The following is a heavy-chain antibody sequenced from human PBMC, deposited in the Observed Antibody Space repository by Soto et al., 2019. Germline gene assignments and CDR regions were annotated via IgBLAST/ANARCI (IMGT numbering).Heavy chain of an antibody. CDR2: INPNRGGT. J-gene: IGHJ6*02. V-gene: IGHV1-2*04. CDR1: GYTFTVYP. Sequence: VKVFCKASGYTFTVYPMQWLRQAPGQGFEWMGWINPNRGGTNFAQKFQGWVTMTRDTSISTAYMELSRLRSDDTAVYYCARGGILRDYYYYYGMDVWGQGTTVTDSS. CDR3: ARGGILRDYYYYYGMDV.